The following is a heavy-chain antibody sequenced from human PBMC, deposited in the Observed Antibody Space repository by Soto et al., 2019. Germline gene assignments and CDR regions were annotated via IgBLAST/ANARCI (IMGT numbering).Heavy chain of an antibody. CDR1: GGTFSSYA. CDR2: IVPLFRTT. J-gene: IGHJ3*01. V-gene: IGHV1-69*06. Sequence: ASVKVSCKTSGGTFSSYAISWVRQAPGQGLEWMGGIVPLFRTTNYAQKFQGRVTITADTSTYTVYMELSGLRSGDTAVYYCARAFFYQGSDSRGYSFDAFDFWGPGTLVTVSS. D-gene: IGHD3-22*01. CDR3: ARAFFYQGSDSRGYSFDAFDF.